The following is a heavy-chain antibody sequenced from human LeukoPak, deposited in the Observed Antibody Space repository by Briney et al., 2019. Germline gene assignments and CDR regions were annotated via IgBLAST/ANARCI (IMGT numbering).Heavy chain of an antibody. Sequence: GGSLRLSCAVSGFTFDTYTMHWVRQAPGKGLEWLAIIKQDGSEKHYKGSVEGRFTISRDNAKNSLHLQMNSLRAEDTAVYYCAGGSGYLITSWGQGTLVTVSS. V-gene: IGHV3-7*01. J-gene: IGHJ5*02. CDR2: IKQDGSEK. CDR1: GFTFDTYT. D-gene: IGHD3-9*01. CDR3: AGGSGYLITS.